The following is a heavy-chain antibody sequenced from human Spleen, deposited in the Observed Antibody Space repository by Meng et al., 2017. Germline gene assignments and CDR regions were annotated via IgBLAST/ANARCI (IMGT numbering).Heavy chain of an antibody. CDR3: ARAEDISAAGKLFGDY. J-gene: IGHJ4*02. Sequence: ASVQVSCKASGYTFPDYWLHWVRRAPGQGLEWMGRINPKSGDTHYAQRFQGRVTMTGDTSISTAYMELSGLRSDDTAMYYCARAEDISAAGKLFGDYWGQGTLVTVSS. CDR1: GYTFPDYW. D-gene: IGHD6-13*01. V-gene: IGHV1-2*06. CDR2: INPKSGDT.